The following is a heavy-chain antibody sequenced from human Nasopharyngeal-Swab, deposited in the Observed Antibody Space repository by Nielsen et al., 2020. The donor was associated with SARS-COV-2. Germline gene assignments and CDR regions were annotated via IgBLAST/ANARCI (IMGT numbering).Heavy chain of an antibody. V-gene: IGHV4-34*01. D-gene: IGHD2-15*01. CDR2: INHSGST. J-gene: IGHJ6*03. Sequence: SETLSLTCAVYGGSFCGYYWSWIRQPPGKGLEWIGEINHSGSTNYNPSLKSRVTISVDTSKNQFSLKLSSVTAADTAVYYCARGPLPRYCSGGSCYSRYYYYMDVWGKGTTVTVSS. CDR1: GGSFCGYY. CDR3: ARGPLPRYCSGGSCYSRYYYYMDV.